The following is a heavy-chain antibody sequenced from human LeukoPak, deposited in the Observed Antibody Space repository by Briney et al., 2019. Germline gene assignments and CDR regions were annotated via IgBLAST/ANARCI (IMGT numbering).Heavy chain of an antibody. CDR3: ARDADLGYCSSTSCYKGGSY. Sequence: PGGSLRLSCAASGFTFSSYGMHWVRQAPGKGLEWVAFIRYDGSNKYYVDSVKGRFTISRDNSKNTLYLQMNSLRAEDTAVYYCARDADLGYCSSTSCYKGGSYWGQGTLVTVSS. V-gene: IGHV3-30*02. CDR1: GFTFSSYG. CDR2: IRYDGSNK. J-gene: IGHJ4*02. D-gene: IGHD2-2*02.